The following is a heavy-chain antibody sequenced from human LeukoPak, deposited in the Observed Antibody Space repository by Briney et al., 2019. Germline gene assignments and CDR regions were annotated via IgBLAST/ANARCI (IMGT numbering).Heavy chain of an antibody. J-gene: IGHJ4*02. Sequence: AETLSLTCAVSDYSITGGYYWGWIRQSPGKGLEWVGIVLHSGNTYYNPSLKSRVTISIDMSKKQFSLELSSVTAADTAVYYCARLPPSDYGGNFDYWGQGILVTVSS. D-gene: IGHD4-23*01. CDR1: DYSITGGYY. CDR2: VLHSGNT. CDR3: ARLPPSDYGGNFDY. V-gene: IGHV4-38-2*01.